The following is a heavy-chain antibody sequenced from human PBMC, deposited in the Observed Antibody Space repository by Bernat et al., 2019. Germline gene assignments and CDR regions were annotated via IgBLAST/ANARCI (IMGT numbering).Heavy chain of an antibody. CDR2: ISYDGSNK. Sequence: QVQLVESGGGAVQPGRSLRLSCAASGFTFSSYGMHWVRQAPGKGLEWVAVISYDGSNKYYADSVKGRFTISRDNSKNTLYLQMNSLRAEDTAVYYCAKPRVVGATGPFDYWGQGTLVTVSS. CDR1: GFTFSSYG. V-gene: IGHV3-30*18. J-gene: IGHJ4*02. D-gene: IGHD1-26*01. CDR3: AKPRVVGATGPFDY.